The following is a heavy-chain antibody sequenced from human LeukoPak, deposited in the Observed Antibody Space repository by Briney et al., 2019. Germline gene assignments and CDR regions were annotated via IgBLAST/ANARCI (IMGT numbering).Heavy chain of an antibody. CDR3: ARGRGGCSSTNCYSTSWDY. Sequence: KPSETLSLTCAVYGGSFSGYYWSWIRQPPGKGLEWNGEINHSGSTNYNPSLKSRVTISVDTSKNQFSLKLSSVTAADTAVYYCARGRGGCSSTNCYSTSWDYWGQGTLVTVSS. CDR2: INHSGST. V-gene: IGHV4-34*01. J-gene: IGHJ4*02. CDR1: GGSFSGYY. D-gene: IGHD2-2*01.